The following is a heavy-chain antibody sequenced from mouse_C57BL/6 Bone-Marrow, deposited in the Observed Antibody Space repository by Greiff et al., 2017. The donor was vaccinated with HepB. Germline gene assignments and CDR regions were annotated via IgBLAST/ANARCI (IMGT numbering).Heavy chain of an antibody. CDR3: ASMVTRGFAY. V-gene: IGHV1-76*01. CDR1: GYTFTDYY. J-gene: IGHJ3*01. Sequence: QVQLQQSGAELVRPGASVKLSCKASGYTFTDYYINWVKQRPGQGLEWIARIYPGSGNTYYNEKFKGKATLTAEKSSSTAYMQLSSLTSEDSAVYFCASMVTRGFAYWGQGTLVTVSA. CDR2: IYPGSGNT. D-gene: IGHD2-2*01.